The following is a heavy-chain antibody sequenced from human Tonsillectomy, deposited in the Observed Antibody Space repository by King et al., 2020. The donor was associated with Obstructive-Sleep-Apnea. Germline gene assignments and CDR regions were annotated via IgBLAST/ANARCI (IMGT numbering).Heavy chain of an antibody. Sequence: QVQLQESGPGLVKPSETLSLTCTVSGGSISSDYWSWIRQPPGKGLEWIGYIYYSGTAIYNPSLKSRVTMSVDTSKKQFSLKLSSVTAADTAVYYCARDKGYGDPSDAFDIWGQGTLVTVSS. CDR2: IYYSGTA. D-gene: IGHD5-18*01. CDR1: GGSISSDY. CDR3: ARDKGYGDPSDAFDI. V-gene: IGHV4-59*01. J-gene: IGHJ3*02.